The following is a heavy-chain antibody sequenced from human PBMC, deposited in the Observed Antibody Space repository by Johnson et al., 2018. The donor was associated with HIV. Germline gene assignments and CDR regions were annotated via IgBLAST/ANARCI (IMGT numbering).Heavy chain of an antibody. CDR1: GFTFDDYG. Sequence: VQLVESGGGVVQPGRSLRLSCAASGFTFDDYGMSWVRQAPGKGLEWVSGINWNGGSTGYADSVKGRFTISRDNAKNSLYLQMNSLRAEDTALYYWARDRGTVTTAQMAVDIWGQGTMVTVSS. J-gene: IGHJ3*02. CDR2: INWNGGST. CDR3: ARDRGTVTTAQMAVDI. V-gene: IGHV3-20*04. D-gene: IGHD4-17*01.